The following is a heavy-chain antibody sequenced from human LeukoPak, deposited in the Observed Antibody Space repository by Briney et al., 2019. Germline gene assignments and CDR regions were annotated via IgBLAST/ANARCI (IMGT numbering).Heavy chain of an antibody. V-gene: IGHV3-74*01. J-gene: IGHJ4*02. CDR2: IFNDGSRT. Sequence: PGGSLRLSCAASGLTFSSYWMHWVRQAPGKGLVWVSRIFNDGSRTNYADSVNGRLTISRDNAKNTLYLQLNSLTVEDTAVYYCARGHISGYYTDYWGQGSLVTVSS. CDR1: GLTFSSYW. D-gene: IGHD6-19*01. CDR3: ARGHISGYYTDY.